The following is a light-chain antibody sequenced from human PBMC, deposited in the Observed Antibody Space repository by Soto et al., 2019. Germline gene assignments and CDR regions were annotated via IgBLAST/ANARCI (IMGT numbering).Light chain of an antibody. Sequence: EIVLTQSPGTLSLSPGERATLSCRASQSVSYYLAWYQQKPGQAPRLLIYDASSRATGVPDRFSGSGSGTDCTLTISRLEPEDVAVYYCQQYGSSPKTLGQGTKVDIK. V-gene: IGKV3-20*01. J-gene: IGKJ1*01. CDR1: QSVSYY. CDR3: QQYGSSPKT. CDR2: DAS.